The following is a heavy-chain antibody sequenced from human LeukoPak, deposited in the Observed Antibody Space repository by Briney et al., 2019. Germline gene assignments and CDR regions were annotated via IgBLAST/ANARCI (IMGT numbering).Heavy chain of an antibody. CDR3: ARDFRKGYSYGFSFDY. D-gene: IGHD5-18*01. CDR1: GFTFSSYS. CDR2: ISSSSSYI. V-gene: IGHV3-21*01. J-gene: IGHJ4*02. Sequence: GGSLRLSCAASGFTFSSYSMNWVRQAPGKGLEWVSSISSSSSYIYYADSVKGRFTISRDNAKNSLYLQMNSLRAEDTAVYYCARDFRKGYSYGFSFDYWGQGTLVTVSS.